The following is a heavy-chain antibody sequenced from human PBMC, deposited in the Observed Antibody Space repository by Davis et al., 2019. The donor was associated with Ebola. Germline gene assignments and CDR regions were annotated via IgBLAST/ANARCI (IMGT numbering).Heavy chain of an antibody. Sequence: PGGSLRLSCAASGFTVSSNYMSWVRQAPGKGLEWVSVIYSGGSTYYADSVKGRFTISRDNSKNTLYLQMNSLRAEDTAVYYCAGGVLGYYYGMDVWGQGTTVTVSS. CDR1: GFTVSSNY. J-gene: IGHJ6*02. V-gene: IGHV3-53*01. D-gene: IGHD6-13*01. CDR3: AGGVLGYYYGMDV. CDR2: IYSGGST.